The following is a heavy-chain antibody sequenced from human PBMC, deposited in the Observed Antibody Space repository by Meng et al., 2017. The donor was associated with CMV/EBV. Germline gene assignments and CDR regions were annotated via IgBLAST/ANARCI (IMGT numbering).Heavy chain of an antibody. D-gene: IGHD6-19*01. CDR3: ARDFSSGWSFAPSSLDY. V-gene: IGHV3-48*04. CDR2: ISSSSSTI. Sequence: GESLKISCAASGFTFSNYGMNWVRQAPGKGLEWVSYISSSSSTIYYADSVKGRFTISRDNAKNSLYLQMNSLRAEDTGVYYCARDFSSGWSFAPSSLDYWGQGTLVTVSS. CDR1: GFTFSNYG. J-gene: IGHJ4*02.